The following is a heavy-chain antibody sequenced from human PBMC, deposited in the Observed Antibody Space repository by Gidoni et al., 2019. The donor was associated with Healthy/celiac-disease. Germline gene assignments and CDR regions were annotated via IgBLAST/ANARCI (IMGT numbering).Heavy chain of an antibody. J-gene: IGHJ4*02. CDR3: ARSPGLLWFGELFFDY. Sequence: EVQLVKSGGGLVQPGGSLRLSCAAPGFTFSSYAMHWVRQAPGKGLEYVSAISSNGGSTYYATSVKGRFTIARDNSKNTLYLQMGSLRAEDMAVYYCARSPGLLWFGELFFDYWGQGTLVTVSS. D-gene: IGHD3-10*01. CDR1: GFTFSSYA. CDR2: ISSNGGST. V-gene: IGHV3-64*01.